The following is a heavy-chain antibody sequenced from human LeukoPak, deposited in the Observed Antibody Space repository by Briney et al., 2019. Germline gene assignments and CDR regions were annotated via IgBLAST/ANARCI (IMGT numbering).Heavy chain of an antibody. CDR2: ISAYNGNT. V-gene: IGHV1-18*01. Sequence: GASVKVSCKASGYTFTSYGISWVRQAPGQGLEWMGWISAYNGNTNYAQKLQGRVTMTTDTSTSTAYMELSRLRSDDTAVYYCAISYDSSGYPSPFDYWGQGTLVTVSS. J-gene: IGHJ4*02. D-gene: IGHD3-22*01. CDR3: AISYDSSGYPSPFDY. CDR1: GYTFTSYG.